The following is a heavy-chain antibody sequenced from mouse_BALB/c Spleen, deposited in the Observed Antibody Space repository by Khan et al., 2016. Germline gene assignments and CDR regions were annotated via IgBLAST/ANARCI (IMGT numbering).Heavy chain of an antibody. CDR1: GYTFSSYW. Sequence: VQLKQSGTVLARPGASVKMSCKASGYTFSSYWMHWVKQRPGQGLEWIGVIYPGNSDATYNQKFKGKAELTAVTSASTAYMDPSSLTNEDAAVDYCTRVDTPCYAWFAYWGQGTLVTVSA. D-gene: IGHD3-2*01. V-gene: IGHV1-5*01. J-gene: IGHJ3*01. CDR2: IYPGNSDA. CDR3: TRVDTPCYAWFAY.